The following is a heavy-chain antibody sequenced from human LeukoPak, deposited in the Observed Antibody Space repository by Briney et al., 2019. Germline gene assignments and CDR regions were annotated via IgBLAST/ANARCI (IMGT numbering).Heavy chain of an antibody. D-gene: IGHD6-6*01. CDR2: ISGSGGST. CDR3: AKVPISIAADWFQPHY. CDR1: GFTFSSYA. V-gene: IGHV3-23*01. J-gene: IGHJ4*02. Sequence: GGSLRLSCAASGFTFSSYAMSWVRQAPGKGLEWVSAISGSGGSTYYADSVKGRFTISRDNSKNTLYLQMNSLRAEDTAVYYCAKVPISIAADWFQPHYWGQGTLVTVSS.